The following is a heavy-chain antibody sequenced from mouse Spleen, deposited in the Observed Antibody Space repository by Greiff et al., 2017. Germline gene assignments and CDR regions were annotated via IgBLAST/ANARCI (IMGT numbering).Heavy chain of an antibody. CDR2: IYPGDGDT. V-gene: IGHV1-82*01. Sequence: VQLQQSGPELVKPGASVKISCKASGYAFSSSWMNWVKQRPGKGLEWIGRIYPGDGDTNYNGKFKGKATLTADKSSSTAYMQLSSLTSEDSAVYFCASQKNRPYYFDYWGQGTTLTVSS. CDR3: ASQKNRPYYFDY. J-gene: IGHJ2*01. CDR1: GYAFSSSW.